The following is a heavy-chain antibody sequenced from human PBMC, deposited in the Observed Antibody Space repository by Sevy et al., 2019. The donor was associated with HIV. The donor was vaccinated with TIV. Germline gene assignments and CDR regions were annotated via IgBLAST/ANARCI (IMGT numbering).Heavy chain of an antibody. J-gene: IGHJ6*02. CDR3: ARDMEKYQLLYLGYYYYYGMDV. V-gene: IGHV3-21*01. Sequence: GGSLRLSCAASGFTFSSYSMNWVRQAPGKGLEWVSSISSSSSYIYYADSVKGRFTISRDNAKNSLYLQMTSLRAEDTAVYYCARDMEKYQLLYLGYYYYYGMDVWGQGTTVTVSS. CDR1: GFTFSSYS. CDR2: ISSSSSYI. D-gene: IGHD2-2*02.